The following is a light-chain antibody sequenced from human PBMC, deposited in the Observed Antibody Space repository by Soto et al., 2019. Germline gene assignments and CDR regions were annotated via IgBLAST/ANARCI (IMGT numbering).Light chain of an antibody. J-gene: IGLJ2*01. CDR2: EGS. CDR3: CSYAGISSLV. CDR1: SSDVGSYNL. Sequence: QSLLTQPAYVSGSPGQSSTISCTGTSSDVGSYNLVSWYQQHPGKAPQLMIYEGSKRPSGVSNRFSGSKSGNTASLTISGLQAEDEADYYCCSYAGISSLVFGGGTKLTVL. V-gene: IGLV2-23*01.